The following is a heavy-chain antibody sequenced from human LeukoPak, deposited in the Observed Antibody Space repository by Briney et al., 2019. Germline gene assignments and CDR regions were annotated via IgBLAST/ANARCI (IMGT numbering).Heavy chain of an antibody. D-gene: IGHD6-19*01. J-gene: IGHJ4*02. CDR1: GYSISSGYY. V-gene: IGHV4-38-2*01. CDR2: IYHSGST. Sequence: SKTLSLTCAVSGYSISSGYYWGWIRQPPGKGLEWIGSIYHSGSTYYNPSLKSRVTISVDTSKNQFSLKLSSVTAADTAVYYCARAWQWLPLDSWGQGTLVTVSS. CDR3: ARAWQWLPLDS.